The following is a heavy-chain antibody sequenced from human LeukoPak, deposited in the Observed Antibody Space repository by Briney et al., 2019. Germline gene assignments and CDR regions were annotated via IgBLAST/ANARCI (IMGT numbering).Heavy chain of an antibody. D-gene: IGHD3-9*01. CDR2: INHSGST. CDR3: ARRLVTFDY. Sequence: SETLSLTCAVYGGSFSGYYWSWIRQPPGKGLEWIGEINHSGSTNHNPSLKSRVTISVDTSKNQFSLKLSSVTAADTAVYYCARRLVTFDYWGQGTLVTVSS. V-gene: IGHV4-34*01. J-gene: IGHJ4*02. CDR1: GGSFSGYY.